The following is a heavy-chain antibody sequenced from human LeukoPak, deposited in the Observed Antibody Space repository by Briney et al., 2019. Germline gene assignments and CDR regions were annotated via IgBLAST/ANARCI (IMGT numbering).Heavy chain of an antibody. CDR1: GYTFTGYY. V-gene: IGHV1-2*02. CDR2: INPNSGGT. D-gene: IGHD6-13*01. CDR3: ARASREAYSSSWFDY. J-gene: IGHJ4*02. Sequence: ASVKVSCKASGYTFTGYYMHWVRQAPGQGLERMGWINPNSGGTNYAQKFQGRVTMTRDTSISTAYMELSRLRSDDTAVYYCARASREAYSSSWFDYWGQGTLVTVSS.